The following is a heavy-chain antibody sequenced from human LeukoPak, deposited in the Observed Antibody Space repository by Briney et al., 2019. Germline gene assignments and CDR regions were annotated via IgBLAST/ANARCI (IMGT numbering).Heavy chain of an antibody. D-gene: IGHD1-7*01. V-gene: IGHV2-5*01. CDR2: IYWNDDK. CDR1: GFALNTTGVG. J-gene: IGHJ4*02. CDR3: AHKKSYWNF. Sequence: SGPTLVKPTQTLTLTCTFSGFALNTTGVGVGWIRQPPGKAPEWRALIYWNDDKRYSPPLRSRLAITQDTSKSQVVLAMTHMGPVDPPTYYCAHKKSYWNFWGQGTLVTVSS.